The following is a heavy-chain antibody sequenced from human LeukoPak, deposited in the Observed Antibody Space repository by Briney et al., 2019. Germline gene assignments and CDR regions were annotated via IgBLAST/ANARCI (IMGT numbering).Heavy chain of an antibody. CDR1: GFTFSSYA. V-gene: IGHV3-23*01. CDR3: AKDQTYDFWSGSPVWFDP. CDR2: ISGSGGST. J-gene: IGHJ5*02. D-gene: IGHD3-3*01. Sequence: GGSLRLSCAASGFTFSSYAMSWVRQAPGKGLEWVSAISGSGGSTYYADSVKGRFTISRDNSKNALYLQMNSLRAEDTAVYYCAKDQTYDFWSGSPVWFDPWGQGTLVTVSS.